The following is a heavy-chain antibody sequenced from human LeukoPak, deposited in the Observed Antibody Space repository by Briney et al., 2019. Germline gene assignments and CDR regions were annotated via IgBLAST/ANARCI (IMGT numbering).Heavy chain of an antibody. J-gene: IGHJ4*02. CDR2: INRNGSKK. Sequence: PGGSLRLSCEASGFTFSVNAMSWVRQPPGKGLEWVSTINRNGSKKYYVDSVKGRFTISRDNTKNSMYLQMNSLRAEDTAMYYCAKLLGTATTYDSWGRGTRVTVSS. CDR1: GFTFSVNA. D-gene: IGHD5-24*01. CDR3: AKLLGTATTYDS. V-gene: IGHV3-7*01.